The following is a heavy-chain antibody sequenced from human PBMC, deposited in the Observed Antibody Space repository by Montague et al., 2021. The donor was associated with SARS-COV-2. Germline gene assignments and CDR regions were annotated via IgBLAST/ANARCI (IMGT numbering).Heavy chain of an antibody. J-gene: IGHJ1*01. Sequence: SETLSLTCSVSGSSITNSHWSWIRQPSGKGLEWIGYISYSGTTTYSPSLKTRVTISMDTSKNHFSLRLTSVTAADTAIYYCARGNDSWYHWGQGTLVIVSS. V-gene: IGHV4-59*01. D-gene: IGHD6-13*01. CDR1: GSSITNSH. CDR2: ISYSGTT. CDR3: ARGNDSWYH.